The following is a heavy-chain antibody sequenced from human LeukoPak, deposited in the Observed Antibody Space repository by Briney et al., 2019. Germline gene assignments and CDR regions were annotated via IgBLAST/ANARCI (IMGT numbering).Heavy chain of an antibody. CDR3: ARRNILTEGEAFDI. CDR1: SGSISSYY. V-gene: IGHV4-59*08. CDR2: IYNSRTT. J-gene: IGHJ3*02. D-gene: IGHD3-9*01. Sequence: SETLSLTCNVSSGSISSYYWTWIRQPPGKGLEWIGFIYNSRTTNYNPSLRSRVTISVDTSKNQFSLKLNSVTAADTAVYYCARRNILTEGEAFDIWGQGTLVTVSS.